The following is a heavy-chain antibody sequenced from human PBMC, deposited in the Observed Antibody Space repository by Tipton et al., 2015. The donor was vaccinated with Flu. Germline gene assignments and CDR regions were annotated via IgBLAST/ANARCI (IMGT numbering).Heavy chain of an antibody. CDR3: ARYFRGSGTYATFDY. J-gene: IGHJ4*02. Sequence: QLVQSGAEVKKPGESLKISCKGSGYSFFTYWIGWVRQKPGKGLEWMGIIYPADSESKYSPSFQGQVTISADRSINTAYLQWSSLKASDTAVYYCARYFRGSGTYATFDYWGQGTLVPVSS. D-gene: IGHD3-10*01. CDR2: IYPADSES. CDR1: GYSFFTYW. V-gene: IGHV5-51*01.